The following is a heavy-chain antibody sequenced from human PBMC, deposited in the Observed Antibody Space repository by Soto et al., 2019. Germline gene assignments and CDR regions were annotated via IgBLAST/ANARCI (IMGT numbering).Heavy chain of an antibody. V-gene: IGHV1-18*01. CDR2: ISAYNGNT. Sequence: ASVKVSCKASGYTFTSYGISWVRQAPGQGLEWMGWISAYNGNTNYAQKLQGRVTMTTDTSTSTAYMELRSLRSDDTAVYYCARDVPKAGATARCVVDYWGQGTLVTVSS. CDR3: ARDVPKAGATARCVVDY. J-gene: IGHJ4*02. D-gene: IGHD1-26*01. CDR1: GYTFTSYG.